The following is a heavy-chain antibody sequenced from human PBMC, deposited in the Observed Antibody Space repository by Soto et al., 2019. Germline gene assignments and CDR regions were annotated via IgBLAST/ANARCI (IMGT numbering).Heavy chain of an antibody. J-gene: IGHJ6*02. CDR3: ARWRGGSRWYRYYYGMDV. CDR2: INPSGGST. CDR1: GYTFTSYY. D-gene: IGHD6-13*01. Sequence: GASVKVSCKASGYTFTSYYMHWVRQAPGQGLEWMGIINPSGGSTSYAQKFQGRVTMTRDTSTSTVYMELSSLRSEDTAVYYCARWRGGSRWYRYYYGMDVWGQGTTVTVSS. V-gene: IGHV1-46*01.